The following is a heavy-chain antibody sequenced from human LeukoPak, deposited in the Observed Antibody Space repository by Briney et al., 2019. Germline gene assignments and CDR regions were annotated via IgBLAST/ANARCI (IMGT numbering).Heavy chain of an antibody. V-gene: IGHV3-23*01. D-gene: IGHD6-13*01. CDR2: ISGSAGST. CDR3: AKAKGSSWYDFDY. CDR1: EFTFSSYG. J-gene: IGHJ4*02. Sequence: GGSLRLSCAASEFTFSSYGTSWVRQAPGKGLEWVSVISGSAGSTYYADSVKGRFTISRDNSKNTLYLQMNSLRAEDTAVYHCAKAKGSSWYDFDYWGQGTLVTVSS.